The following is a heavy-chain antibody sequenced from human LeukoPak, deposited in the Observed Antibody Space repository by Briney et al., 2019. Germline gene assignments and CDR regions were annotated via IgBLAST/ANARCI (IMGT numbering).Heavy chain of an antibody. V-gene: IGHV4-34*01. CDR3: ARHVTTVTFFDF. J-gene: IGHJ4*02. Sequence: SETLSLTCAVYGGSFSGYYWSWIRQPPGKGLEWIGEINHSGSTNYNPSLKSRLTISEDTSKNQFSLKLSSVTAADTAVYFCARHVTTVTFFDFWGQGTLVTVSS. CDR1: GGSFSGYY. D-gene: IGHD4-11*01. CDR2: INHSGST.